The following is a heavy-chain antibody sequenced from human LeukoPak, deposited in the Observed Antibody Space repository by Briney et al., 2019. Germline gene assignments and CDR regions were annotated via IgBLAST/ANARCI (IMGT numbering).Heavy chain of an antibody. D-gene: IGHD4-17*01. V-gene: IGHV3-9*01. CDR3: AKDISPTVTENNWFDP. Sequence: CRIGSWSATGVSVDDFAMRWGRQAQRKGLEWVSGISWNSGSIGYADSVKGRFTISRDNAKNSLYLQMNSLRAEDTALYYCAKDISPTVTENNWFDPWGQGTLVTVSS. CDR1: GVSVDDFA. CDR2: ISWNSGSI. J-gene: IGHJ5*02.